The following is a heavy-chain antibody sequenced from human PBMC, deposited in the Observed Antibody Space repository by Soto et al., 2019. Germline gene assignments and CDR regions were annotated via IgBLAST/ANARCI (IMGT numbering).Heavy chain of an antibody. D-gene: IGHD3-3*01. J-gene: IGHJ5*02. Sequence: PSETLSLTCAVYCGPFSGYYWSWIRQPPGKGLEWIGEINHSGSTNYNPSLKSRVTISVDTSKNQFSLKLSSVTAADTAVYYCGRGSPYYDFWSGYHNWFDPWGQGTLVTVSS. CDR1: CGPFSGYY. CDR3: GRGSPYYDFWSGYHNWFDP. CDR2: INHSGST. V-gene: IGHV4-34*01.